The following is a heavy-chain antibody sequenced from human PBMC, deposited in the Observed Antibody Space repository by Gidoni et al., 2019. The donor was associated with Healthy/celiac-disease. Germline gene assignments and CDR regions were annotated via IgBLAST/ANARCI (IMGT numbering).Heavy chain of an antibody. J-gene: IGHJ3*02. Sequence: QVQLQESGPGLVKPSQTLYLPCTVSGGSISSGDYYWSWIRQPPGKGLEWIGYLYYSGSTYYNPSLKSRVTISVDTSKNQFSLKLSSVTAADTAVYYCASLNDYGGARHAFDIWGQGTMVTVSS. CDR3: ASLNDYGGARHAFDI. D-gene: IGHD4-17*01. V-gene: IGHV4-30-4*01. CDR2: LYYSGST. CDR1: GGSISSGDYY.